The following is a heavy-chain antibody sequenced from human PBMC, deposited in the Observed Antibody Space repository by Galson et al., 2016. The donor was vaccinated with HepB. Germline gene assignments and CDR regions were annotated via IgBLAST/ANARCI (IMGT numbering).Heavy chain of an antibody. CDR1: GFTFSSSW. D-gene: IGHD2-15*01. Sequence: SLRLSCAASGFTFSSSWMNWIRQAPGKGLEWGANINQHGGEKYYVDSVKGQFTISRDNTDNLMYLQMNSLRADDTAVYYCATSVVGPYTRMFDYWGQGTLVTFSS. V-gene: IGHV3-7*03. CDR2: INQHGGEK. J-gene: IGHJ4*02. CDR3: ATSVVGPYTRMFDY.